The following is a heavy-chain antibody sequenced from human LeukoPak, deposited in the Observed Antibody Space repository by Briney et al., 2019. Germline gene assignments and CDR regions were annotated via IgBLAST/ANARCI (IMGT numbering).Heavy chain of an antibody. CDR3: ARMGLEMATALDY. D-gene: IGHD5-24*01. Sequence: GGSLRLSCAASGFTFSSYWMHWVRQAPGKGLVWVSRINSDGSSTSYADSVKGRFAISRDNAKNTLYLQMNSLRAEDTAVYYCARMGLEMATALDYWGQGTLVTVSS. V-gene: IGHV3-74*01. CDR2: INSDGSST. J-gene: IGHJ4*02. CDR1: GFTFSSYW.